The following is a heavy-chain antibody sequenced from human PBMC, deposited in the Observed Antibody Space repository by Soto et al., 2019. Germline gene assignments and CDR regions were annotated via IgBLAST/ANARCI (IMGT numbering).Heavy chain of an antibody. CDR2: IYPSGST. CDR3: AKSQTTVPPYDY. D-gene: IGHD4-17*01. CDR1: GGSISSGGYS. J-gene: IGHJ4*02. Sequence: QLQLQESGSGLVKPSQTLSLTCAVSGGSISSGGYSWSWIRHPPGKGLGWIGYIYPSGSTYYNPSLKSRVTISVARSKNRFSLKLSSVTAADTAVYYCAKSQTTVPPYDYWGQGTLVTVSS. V-gene: IGHV4-30-2*01.